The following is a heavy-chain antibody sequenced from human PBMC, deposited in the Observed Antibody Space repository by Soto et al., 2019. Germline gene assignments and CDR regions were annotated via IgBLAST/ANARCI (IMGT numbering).Heavy chain of an antibody. CDR1: GFTFDSHW. V-gene: IGHV3-74*01. Sequence: ESGGVLVQPGGSLRLSCVASGFTFDSHWMHWVRQAPGEGLVWVSRIKTDGYAAAYADSVKGRFTISGDNLKNPVYLQMNSLRAEDTAVYFCVRESGVAADCWGQGTLVSVSS. CDR3: VRESGVAADC. CDR2: IKTDGYAA. D-gene: IGHD6-19*01. J-gene: IGHJ4*02.